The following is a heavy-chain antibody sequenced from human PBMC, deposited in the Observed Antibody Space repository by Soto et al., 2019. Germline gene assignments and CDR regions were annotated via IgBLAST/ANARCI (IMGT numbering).Heavy chain of an antibody. CDR3: TTGKFPSPGDV. Sequence: GGSLRLSCAASGFTFSNAWMSWVRQAPGKGLEWVGRIKSKTDGGTTDYAAPVKGRFTISRDDSKNTLYLQMNSPKTEDTAVYYCTTGKFPSPGDVWGQGTTVTVSS. D-gene: IGHD2-21*01. CDR1: GFTFSNAW. CDR2: IKSKTDGGTT. J-gene: IGHJ6*02. V-gene: IGHV3-15*01.